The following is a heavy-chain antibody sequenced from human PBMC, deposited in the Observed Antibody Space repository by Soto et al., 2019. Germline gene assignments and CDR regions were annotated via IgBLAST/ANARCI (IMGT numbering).Heavy chain of an antibody. CDR2: INPNSGGT. V-gene: IGHV1-2*04. J-gene: IGHJ4*02. CDR1: GYTFLKYG. CDR3: ARVSVAGNEIDY. D-gene: IGHD6-19*01. Sequence: ASVKVSCKASGYTFLKYGINWVRQAPGQGLEWMGWINPNSGGTNYAQKFQGWVTMTRDTSISTAYMELSRLRSDDTAVYYCARVSVAGNEIDYWGQGTLVTVSS.